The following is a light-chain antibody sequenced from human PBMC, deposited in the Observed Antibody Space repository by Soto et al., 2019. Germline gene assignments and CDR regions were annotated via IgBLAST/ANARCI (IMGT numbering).Light chain of an antibody. Sequence: EIVLTQSPGTLSLSLGERATLSCRASQSVSSSYLAWHQQKPGKAPRLLIYGASSRATGIPDRFSGSGSGTDFTLTISRLEPEDFAVYYCQQYGSSPETFGQGTKVDI. CDR2: GAS. CDR3: QQYGSSPET. V-gene: IGKV3-20*01. CDR1: QSVSSSY. J-gene: IGKJ1*01.